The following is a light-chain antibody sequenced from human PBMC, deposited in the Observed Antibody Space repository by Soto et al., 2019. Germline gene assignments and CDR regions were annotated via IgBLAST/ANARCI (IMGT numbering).Light chain of an antibody. Sequence: QSVLTQPPSVSEAPRQRVTISCSGSSSNIGNNAVNWYQQLPGKAPKLLIYTNNNRPSGVPDRFSGSKSGTSASLAITGLLAEDEADYYCQSYDSSLSGWVFGGGTKVTVL. V-gene: IGLV1-40*01. CDR2: TNN. CDR3: QSYDSSLSGWV. J-gene: IGLJ3*02. CDR1: SSNIGNNA.